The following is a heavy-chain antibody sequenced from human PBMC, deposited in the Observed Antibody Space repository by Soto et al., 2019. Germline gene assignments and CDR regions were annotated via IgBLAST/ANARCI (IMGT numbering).Heavy chain of an antibody. CDR1: GYTFTSYY. CDR3: ARGGGAAAYYYYGMDV. J-gene: IGHJ6*02. D-gene: IGHD6-13*01. CDR2: INPSGGST. Sequence: ASVKVSCKASGYTFTSYYMHWVRQAPGQGLAWMGIINPSGGSTSCAQKFQGRVTMTRDTSTSTVYMELSSLRSEDTAVYYCARGGGAAAYYYYGMDVWGQGTTVTVSS. V-gene: IGHV1-46*01.